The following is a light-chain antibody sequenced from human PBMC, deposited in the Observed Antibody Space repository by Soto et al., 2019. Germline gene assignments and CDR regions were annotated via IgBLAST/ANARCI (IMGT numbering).Light chain of an antibody. CDR3: QQYGSSPRT. Sequence: EIVLTQSPGTLSLSPGERATLSCRASQSVSRSYLAWYQQKPGQAPRLLIYGASSRATGIPDRFSGSGSGTDFTLIISRLVHEDFAVYYCQQYGSSPRTFGQGTKVEIK. V-gene: IGKV3-20*01. CDR2: GAS. CDR1: QSVSRSY. J-gene: IGKJ1*01.